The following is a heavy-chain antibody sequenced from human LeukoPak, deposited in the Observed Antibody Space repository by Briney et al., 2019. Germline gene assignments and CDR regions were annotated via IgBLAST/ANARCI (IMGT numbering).Heavy chain of an antibody. CDR2: IYHSGST. V-gene: IGHV4-30-2*01. D-gene: IGHD3-10*01. Sequence: SETLSLTCAVSGGSISSGGYSWGWIRQPPGKGLEWIGYIYHSGSTYYNPSLKSRVTISVDRSKNQFSLKLSSVTAADTAVYYCARFSMVRGVIMFDPWGQGTLVTVSS. J-gene: IGHJ5*02. CDR1: GGSISSGGYS. CDR3: ARFSMVRGVIMFDP.